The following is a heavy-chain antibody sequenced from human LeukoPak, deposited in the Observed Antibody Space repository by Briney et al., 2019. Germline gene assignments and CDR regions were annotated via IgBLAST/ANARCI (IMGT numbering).Heavy chain of an antibody. CDR1: GGSISSGSYY. Sequence: SETLSLTCTVSGGSISSGSYYWGWIRQPPGKGLEWIGSGYYSGSTYYNPSLKSRVTISVDASKNQFSLKLSSVTATDTAVYYCARHFNGPDYFDYWGQGTLVTVSS. D-gene: IGHD2-8*01. V-gene: IGHV4-39*01. J-gene: IGHJ4*02. CDR3: ARHFNGPDYFDY. CDR2: GYYSGST.